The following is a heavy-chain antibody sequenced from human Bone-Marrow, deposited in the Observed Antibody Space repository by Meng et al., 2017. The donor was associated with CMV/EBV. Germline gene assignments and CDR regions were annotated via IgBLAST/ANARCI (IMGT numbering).Heavy chain of an antibody. J-gene: IGHJ5*02. CDR3: AKGPITIFGVVIDWFDP. CDR2: ISGSGGST. CDR1: FTFSRYA. D-gene: IGHD3-3*01. V-gene: IGHV3-23*01. Sequence: FTFSRYAMSWVRQAPGKGLEWVSAISGSGGSTYYADSVKGRFTISRDNSKNTLYLQMNSLRAEDTAVYYCAKGPITIFGVVIDWFDPWGQGTLVTVSS.